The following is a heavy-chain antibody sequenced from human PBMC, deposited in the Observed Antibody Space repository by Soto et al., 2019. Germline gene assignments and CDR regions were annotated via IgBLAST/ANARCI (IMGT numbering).Heavy chain of an antibody. CDR3: ARDLYYYDSSGYYYRGYYYYYGMDV. CDR1: GGTFSSYA. J-gene: IGHJ6*02. CDR2: IIPIFGTA. D-gene: IGHD3-22*01. V-gene: IGHV1-69*01. Sequence: QVQLVQSGAEVKKPGSSVKVSCKASGGTFSSYAISWVRQAPGQGLEWMGGIIPIFGTANYAQKFQGRVTITADESTSTAYMELSSLRCEDTAVYYCARDLYYYDSSGYYYRGYYYYYGMDVWGQGTTVTVSS.